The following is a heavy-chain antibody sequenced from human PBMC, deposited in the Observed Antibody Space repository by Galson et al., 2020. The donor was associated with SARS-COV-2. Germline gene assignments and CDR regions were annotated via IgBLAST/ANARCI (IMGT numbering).Heavy chain of an antibody. D-gene: IGHD2-8*01. J-gene: IGHJ4*02. V-gene: IGHV1-8*02. Sequence: ASVKVSCKASGYPLTNYDINWVRQAPGQGLEWMGWMSPSTGNTGYGQLFQGRVTMTSDNSISTAYMELRGLRPDDTAVYYCARYFNPFDYWGQGTLVIVSS. CDR1: GYPLTNYD. CDR2: MSPSTGNT. CDR3: ARYFNPFDY.